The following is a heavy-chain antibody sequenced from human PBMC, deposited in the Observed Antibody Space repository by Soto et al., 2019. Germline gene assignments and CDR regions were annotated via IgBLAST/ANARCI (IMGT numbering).Heavy chain of an antibody. Sequence: QVQLQESGPGLVKPSETLSLTCTVSGGSMSSYYWIWIRQPPGKGLEWIGYIYYSGSTNYNPALKSRLTISVDTSKKQFSLKLSSVTAADTAVYYCASWGVYCTSTSCFERWFDPWGQGILVTVSS. CDR1: GGSMSSYY. CDR3: ASWGVYCTSTSCFERWFDP. J-gene: IGHJ5*02. V-gene: IGHV4-59*08. CDR2: IYYSGST. D-gene: IGHD2-2*01.